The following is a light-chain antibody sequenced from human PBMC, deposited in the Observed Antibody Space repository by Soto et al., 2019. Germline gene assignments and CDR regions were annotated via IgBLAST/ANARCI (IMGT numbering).Light chain of an antibody. CDR1: EGISSY. V-gene: IGKV1-8*01. CDR2: AAS. CDR3: QQYYSFPRT. J-gene: IGKJ1*01. Sequence: AIRMTQSPSSFSASTGDRVTITCRASEGISSYLAWYQQKPGKAPKLLIFAASTLQTGVPSRFSGSGSVTDFTLTISRLQSEDFATYYCQQYYSFPRTFGQGTKVEIK.